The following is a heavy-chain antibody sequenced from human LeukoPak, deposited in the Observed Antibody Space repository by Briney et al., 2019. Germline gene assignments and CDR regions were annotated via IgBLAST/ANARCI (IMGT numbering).Heavy chain of an antibody. D-gene: IGHD5-24*01. Sequence: GGSLRLSCAASGFTFSSYSMNWVRQAPGKGLEWVSSISSSSSYIYYADSVKGRFTISRDNAKNSLYLQMNSLRAEDTAAYYCAKFMAAPFYFDYWGQGTLVTVSS. J-gene: IGHJ4*02. CDR3: AKFMAAPFYFDY. V-gene: IGHV3-21*01. CDR1: GFTFSSYS. CDR2: ISSSSSYI.